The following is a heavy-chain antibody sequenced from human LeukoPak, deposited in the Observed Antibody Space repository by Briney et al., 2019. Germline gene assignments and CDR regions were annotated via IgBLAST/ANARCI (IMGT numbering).Heavy chain of an antibody. CDR3: ARVAKERVGGVYYFDY. D-gene: IGHD1-1*01. Sequence: GGSLRLSCAASGFTFGDYDMHWVRQATGKGLEWVSAIGIAGDTYYTGSVKGRFTISRENAKNSLYLQMNSLRAGDTAVYYCARVAKERVGGVYYFDYWGQGTLVTVSS. J-gene: IGHJ4*02. CDR2: IGIAGDT. CDR1: GFTFGDYD. V-gene: IGHV3-13*01.